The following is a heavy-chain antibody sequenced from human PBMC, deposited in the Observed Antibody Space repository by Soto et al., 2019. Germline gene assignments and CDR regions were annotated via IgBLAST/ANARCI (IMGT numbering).Heavy chain of an antibody. J-gene: IGHJ4*02. Sequence: QVQLVQCGAEVKKPGPSVKVSCKASGYPFTSYGTSWLRQAPGQGLEWMGSISAYNGNTNYAQKLQGRVTLPTDTAMSPAYMEVRSLRSDDTAVYYCARAGGYDYIWGSSRPIDYWGRGTLVTVSS. CDR3: ARAGGYDYIWGSSRPIDY. CDR1: GYPFTSYG. D-gene: IGHD3-16*02. CDR2: ISAYNGNT. V-gene: IGHV1-18*01.